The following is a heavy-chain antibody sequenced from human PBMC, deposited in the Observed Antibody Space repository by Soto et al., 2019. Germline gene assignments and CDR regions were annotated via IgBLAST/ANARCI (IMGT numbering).Heavy chain of an antibody. J-gene: IGHJ5*02. D-gene: IGHD6-19*01. V-gene: IGHV1-18*01. CDR1: GYTFATYG. CDR3: TRGKSIAVPEGP. CDR2: VSAINGAT. Sequence: QVQLVQSGGEVKKPGASMKVSCKASGYTFATYGVSWVRQAPGRGLEWVGWVSAINGATSSAQNFQDRLIMTTDTSTSTAYMEFRSLRSDDTAIYYCTRGKSIAVPEGPWGQGTLVTVSS.